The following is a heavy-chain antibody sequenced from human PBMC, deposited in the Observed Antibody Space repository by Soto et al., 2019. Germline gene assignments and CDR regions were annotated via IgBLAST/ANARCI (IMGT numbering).Heavy chain of an antibody. J-gene: IGHJ4*02. V-gene: IGHV3-23*01. D-gene: IGHD6-19*01. Sequence: PGGSLRLSCAASGFTFSSYAMSWVRQAPGKGLEWVSAIGGSGGSTYYADSVKGRFTISRDNSKNTLYLQMNSLRAEDTAVYYCAKGDTSSGWSTAFDYWGQGTLVTVSA. CDR3: AKGDTSSGWSTAFDY. CDR1: GFTFSSYA. CDR2: IGGSGGST.